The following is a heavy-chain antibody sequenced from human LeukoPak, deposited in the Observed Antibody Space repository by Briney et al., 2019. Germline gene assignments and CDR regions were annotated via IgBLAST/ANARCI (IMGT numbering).Heavy chain of an antibody. CDR1: GYTFTSYG. V-gene: IGHV1-18*01. CDR3: ASGDIPPRSYYYYGMDV. CDR2: ISAYNGNT. Sequence: ASVKVSCKASGYTFTSYGISWVRQAPGQGPEWMGWISAYNGNTNYAQKLQGRVTMTTDTSTSTAYMELRSLRSDDTAVYYCASGDIPPRSYYYYGMDVWGQGTTVTVSS. D-gene: IGHD7-27*01. J-gene: IGHJ6*02.